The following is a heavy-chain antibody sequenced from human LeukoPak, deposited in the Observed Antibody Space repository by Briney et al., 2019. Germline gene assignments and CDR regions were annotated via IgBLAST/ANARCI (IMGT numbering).Heavy chain of an antibody. CDR2: ISGSGGST. CDR1: GFTFSSYA. CDR3: ARVGLRYFDWLLDY. Sequence: GGSLRLSCAASGFTFSSYAMSWVRQAPGKGLEWVSAISGSGGSTYYADSVKGRFTISRDNSKNTLYLQMNSLRAEDTAVYYCARVGLRYFDWLLDYWGQGTLATVSS. V-gene: IGHV3-23*01. D-gene: IGHD3-9*01. J-gene: IGHJ4*02.